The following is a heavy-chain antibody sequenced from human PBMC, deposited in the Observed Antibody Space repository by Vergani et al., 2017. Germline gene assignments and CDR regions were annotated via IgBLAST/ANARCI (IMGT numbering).Heavy chain of an antibody. CDR2: ISSSSSYI. CDR3: ARDALTLMGATTFDYYGMDV. Sequence: EVQLVESGGGLVKPGGSLRLSCAASGFTFSSYSMNWVRQAPGKGLEWVSSISSSSSYIYYADSVKGRFTIARDNAKNSLYLQMNSLRAEDTAVYYCARDALTLMGATTFDYYGMDVWGQGTTVTVSS. D-gene: IGHD1-26*01. CDR1: GFTFSSYS. J-gene: IGHJ6*02. V-gene: IGHV3-21*01.